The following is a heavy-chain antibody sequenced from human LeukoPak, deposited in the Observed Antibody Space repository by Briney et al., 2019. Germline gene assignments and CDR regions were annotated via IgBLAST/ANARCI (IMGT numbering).Heavy chain of an antibody. CDR1: GGSISSYY. CDR3: AGVVGCSGGSCYLTDY. CDR2: IYYSGST. J-gene: IGHJ4*02. V-gene: IGHV4-59*01. Sequence: PSETLSLTCTVSGGSISSYYWSWIRQPPGKGLEWIGYIYYSGSTNYNPSLKSRVTISVDTSKNQFSLKLSSVTAADTAVYYCAGVVGCSGGSCYLTDYWGQGTLVTVSS. D-gene: IGHD2-15*01.